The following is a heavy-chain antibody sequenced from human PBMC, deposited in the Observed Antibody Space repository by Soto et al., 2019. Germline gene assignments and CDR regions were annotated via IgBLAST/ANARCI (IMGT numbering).Heavy chain of an antibody. D-gene: IGHD3-22*01. J-gene: IGHJ4*02. CDR2: INSDGSST. V-gene: IGHV3-74*01. Sequence: EVQLVESGGGLVQPGGSLRLSCAASGFSFSSYWMHWVRQAPGKGLVWVSRINSDGSSTSYADSVKGRFTISRDNAKNTLYLQMNSLRAEDTAVYYCAIRASYYDSSGYFDYWGQGTLVTVSS. CDR1: GFSFSSYW. CDR3: AIRASYYDSSGYFDY.